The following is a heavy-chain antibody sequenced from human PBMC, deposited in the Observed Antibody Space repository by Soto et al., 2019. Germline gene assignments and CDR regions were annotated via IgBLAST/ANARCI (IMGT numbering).Heavy chain of an antibody. CDR2: INPNSGGT. D-gene: IGHD5-18*01. J-gene: IGHJ6*02. CDR3: ARDDTWIQLWLTPRYGMDV. V-gene: IGHV1-2*04. Sequence: ASVKVSCKASGYTFTGYYMHWVRQAPGQGLEWMGWINPNSGGTNYAQKFQGWVTMTRDTSISTAYMELSRLSSDDTAVYYCARDDTWIQLWLTPRYGMDVWGQGTTVTVSS. CDR1: GYTFTGYY.